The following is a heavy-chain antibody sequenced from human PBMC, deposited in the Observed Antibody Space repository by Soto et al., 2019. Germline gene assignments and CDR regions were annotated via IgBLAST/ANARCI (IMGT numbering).Heavy chain of an antibody. D-gene: IGHD4-4*01. J-gene: IGHJ4*02. CDR2: IYYSGST. CDR1: GGSISSGGYY. V-gene: IGHV4-31*03. CDR3: ARDTSNYVVDY. Sequence: PSETLSLTCTVSGGSISSGGYYWSWIRQHPGKGLEWIGYIYYSGSTYYNPSLKSRVTISVDTSKNQFSLKLSSVTAADTAVYYCARDTSNYVVDYWGQGTLVTVSS.